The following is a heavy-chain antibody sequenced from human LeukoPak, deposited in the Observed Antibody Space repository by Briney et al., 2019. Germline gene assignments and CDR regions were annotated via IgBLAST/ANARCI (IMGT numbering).Heavy chain of an antibody. CDR3: ATLLVYYGMDV. CDR1: GFTFSSYW. V-gene: IGHV3-21*01. CDR2: ISSSSSYI. J-gene: IGHJ6*02. Sequence: GGSLRLSCAASGFTFSSYWMNWARQAPGKGLEWVSSISSSSSYIYYADSVKGRFTISRDNAKNSLYLQMNSLRAEDTAVYYCATLLVYYGMDVWGQGTTVTVSS.